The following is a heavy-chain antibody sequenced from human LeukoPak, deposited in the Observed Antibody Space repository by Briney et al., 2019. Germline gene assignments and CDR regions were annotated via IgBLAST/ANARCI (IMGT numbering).Heavy chain of an antibody. CDR2: ISSSSSTI. Sequence: PGGSLRLSCAASGFTFSSYSMNWVRQAPGKGLEWVSYISSSSSTIYYADSVKGRFTISRDNAKNSLYLQMNSLRDEDTAVYYCAKDTSYSSRGGYFDYWGQGTLVTVSS. D-gene: IGHD6-13*01. V-gene: IGHV3-48*02. J-gene: IGHJ4*02. CDR3: AKDTSYSSRGGYFDY. CDR1: GFTFSSYS.